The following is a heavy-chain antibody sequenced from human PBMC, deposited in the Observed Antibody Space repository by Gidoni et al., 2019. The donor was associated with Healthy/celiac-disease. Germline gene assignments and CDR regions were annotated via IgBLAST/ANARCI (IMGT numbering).Heavy chain of an antibody. D-gene: IGHD1-26*01. Sequence: EVQLLESGGGLVQPGGSLRLSCAASGFTFSSYAMSWVRQAPGKGLEWFSAISGSGGSPYYADSVKGRFTISRDNSKNTLYLQMNSLRAEDTAVYYCAKGRVGATTAKFDYWGQGTLVTVSS. J-gene: IGHJ4*02. V-gene: IGHV3-23*01. CDR2: ISGSGGSP. CDR1: GFTFSSYA. CDR3: AKGRVGATTAKFDY.